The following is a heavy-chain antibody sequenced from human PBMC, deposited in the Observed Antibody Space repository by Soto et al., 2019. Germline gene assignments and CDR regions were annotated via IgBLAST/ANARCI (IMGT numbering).Heavy chain of an antibody. CDR2: IIPIFGTA. Sequence: SVKVSCKASGGTFSSYAISWVRQAPGQGLEWMGGIIPIFGTANYAQKFQGRVTITADESTSTAYMELSSLRSEDTAVYYCARVARFGVVVTATSPYFDYWGQGTLVTVSS. CDR3: ARVARFGVVVTATSPYFDY. V-gene: IGHV1-69*13. D-gene: IGHD2-21*02. J-gene: IGHJ4*02. CDR1: GGTFSSYA.